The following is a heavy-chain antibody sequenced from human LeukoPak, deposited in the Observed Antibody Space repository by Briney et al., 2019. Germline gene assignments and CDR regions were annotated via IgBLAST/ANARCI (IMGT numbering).Heavy chain of an antibody. J-gene: IGHJ4*02. CDR3: AKDSDSRGLY. V-gene: IGHV3-30*18. Sequence: PGASLRLSCAASGFTFSSYGMHWVRQAPGKGLEWVAVISYDGSNKYYADSVKGRFTISRDNSKNTLYLQMNSLRAEDTAVYYCAKDSDSRGLYWGQGTLVTVSS. CDR1: GFTFSSYG. D-gene: IGHD3-22*01. CDR2: ISYDGSNK.